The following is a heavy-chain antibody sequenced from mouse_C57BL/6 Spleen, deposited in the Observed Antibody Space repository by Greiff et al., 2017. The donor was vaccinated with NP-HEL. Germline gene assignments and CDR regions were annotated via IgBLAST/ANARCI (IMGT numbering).Heavy chain of an antibody. V-gene: IGHV1-53*01. J-gene: IGHJ4*01. D-gene: IGHD1-1*01. CDR1: GYTFTSYW. CDR2: INPSNGGT. Sequence: QVHVKQPGTELVKPGASVKLSCKASGYTFTSYWMHWVKQRPGQGLEWIGNINPSNGGTNYNEKFKSKATLTVDKSSSTAYMQLSSLTSEDSAVYYCARKDYYGSDAMDYWGQGTSVTVSS. CDR3: ARKDYYGSDAMDY.